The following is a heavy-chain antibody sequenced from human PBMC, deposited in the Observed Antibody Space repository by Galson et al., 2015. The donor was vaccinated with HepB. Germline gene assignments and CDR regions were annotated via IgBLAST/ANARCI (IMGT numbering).Heavy chain of an antibody. V-gene: IGHV3-23*01. D-gene: IGHD3-16*01. J-gene: IGHJ5*02. CDR3: AKDRAMITGWFDP. CDR1: GFTLSSYA. CDR2: ISGGGGST. Sequence: SLRLSCAASGFTLSSYAMSWVRQAPGKGLEWVSAISGGGGSTYYADSVKGRFTISRDNSKNTLYLQMNSLRAEDTAVYYCAKDRAMITGWFDPWGQGTLVTVSS.